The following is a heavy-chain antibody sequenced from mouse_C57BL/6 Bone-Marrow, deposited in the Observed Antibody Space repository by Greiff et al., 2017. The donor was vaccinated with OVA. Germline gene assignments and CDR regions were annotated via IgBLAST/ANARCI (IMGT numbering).Heavy chain of an antibody. CDR3: AIRDYYAMDY. CDR1: GFTFSSYG. V-gene: IGHV5-6*02. J-gene: IGHJ4*01. Sequence: EVMLVESGGDLVKPGGSLKLSCAASGFTFSSYGMSWVRQTPDKRLEWVATISSGGSYTYYPESVKGRITISIDNAKNTHYLQMSSLKSEDTAMYYCAIRDYYAMDYWGQGTSVTVSS. CDR2: ISSGGSYT.